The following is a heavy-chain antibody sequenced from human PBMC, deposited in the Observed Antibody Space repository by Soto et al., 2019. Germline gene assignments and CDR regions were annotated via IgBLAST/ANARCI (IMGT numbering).Heavy chain of an antibody. CDR2: IFPFINTA. V-gene: IGHV1-69*01. CDR3: ARGGFSSSWRFDY. J-gene: IGHJ4*02. D-gene: IGHD6-6*01. Sequence: QVQLVKSGAEVKKPGSSVKVSCKASGGTFSSYAIIWVRQAPGQGLEWVGGIFPFINTANYAQKIQDRVTITTDESTSTAYMEMSSLRSENTDVYYGARGGFSSSWRFDYRGLGTLVSVSS. CDR1: GGTFSSYA.